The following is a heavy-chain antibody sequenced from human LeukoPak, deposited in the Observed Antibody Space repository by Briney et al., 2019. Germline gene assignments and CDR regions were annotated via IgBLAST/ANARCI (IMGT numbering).Heavy chain of an antibody. CDR2: IYYSGST. CDR1: GGSISSYY. CDR3: AREEHYRRYFAL. J-gene: IGHJ2*01. Sequence: SETLSLTCTVSGGSISSYYWSWIRQPPGKGLEWIGYIYYSGSTNYNPSLKSRVTISVDTYKNQFSLKLSSVTAADTAVYYCAREEHYRRYFALWGRGTLVTVSS. V-gene: IGHV4-59*01. D-gene: IGHD3-16*02.